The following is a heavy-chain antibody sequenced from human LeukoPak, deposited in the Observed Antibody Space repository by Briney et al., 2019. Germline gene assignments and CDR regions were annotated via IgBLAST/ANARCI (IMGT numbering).Heavy chain of an antibody. CDR2: IYYSGST. Sequence: PSETLPLTCTVSGGSISSSSYYWGWIRQPPGKGLEWIGSIYYSGSTYYNPSLKSRVTISVDTSKNQFSLKLSSVTAADTAVYYCARDAEPYSYGSNWFDPWGQGTLVTVSS. D-gene: IGHD5-18*01. CDR1: GGSISSSSYY. CDR3: ARDAEPYSYGSNWFDP. V-gene: IGHV4-39*07. J-gene: IGHJ5*02.